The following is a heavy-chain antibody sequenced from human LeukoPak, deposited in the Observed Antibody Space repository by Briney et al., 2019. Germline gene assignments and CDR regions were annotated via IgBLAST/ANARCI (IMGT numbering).Heavy chain of an antibody. CDR2: ISSSSSYI. D-gene: IGHD3-22*01. V-gene: IGHV3-21*01. Sequence: MAGGSLRLSRAASGFTFSSYSMNWVRQAPGKGLEWVSSISSSSSYIYYADSVKGRFTFSRDNAKNSLYLQMNSLRAEDTAVYYCASPLTPYYYDSQYDYWGQGTLVTVSS. J-gene: IGHJ4*02. CDR3: ASPLTPYYYDSQYDY. CDR1: GFTFSSYS.